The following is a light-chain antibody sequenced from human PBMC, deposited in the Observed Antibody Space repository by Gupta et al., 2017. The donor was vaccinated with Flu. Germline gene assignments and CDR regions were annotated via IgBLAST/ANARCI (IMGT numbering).Light chain of an antibody. J-gene: IGKJ4*01. Sequence: DIQMTQSPSSLSASVGDRVTITCQASQDISNYLHWYQHKPGEAPKLLIYDASNLQTGVPSRFSGSGFGTHFTFTISGLQPEDIATYFCQRYGRLPPPTFGGGTKVEIK. CDR3: QRYGRLPPPT. V-gene: IGKV1-33*01. CDR2: DAS. CDR1: QDISNY.